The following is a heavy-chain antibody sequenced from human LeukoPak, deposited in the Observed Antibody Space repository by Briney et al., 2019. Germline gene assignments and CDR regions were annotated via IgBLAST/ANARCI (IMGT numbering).Heavy chain of an antibody. CDR3: AKAPVTSCRGAYCYPFDY. Sequence: GGSLRLSCAASGFTFSSYSMSWIRQAPGKGLEWVSYISSSGSTIYCADSVRGRFTISRDNAKNPLYLQMNSLRAEDAAVYYCAKAPVTSCRGAYCYPFDYWGQGTLVTVSS. CDR2: ISSSGSTI. CDR1: GFTFSSYS. J-gene: IGHJ4*02. V-gene: IGHV3-48*04. D-gene: IGHD2-21*01.